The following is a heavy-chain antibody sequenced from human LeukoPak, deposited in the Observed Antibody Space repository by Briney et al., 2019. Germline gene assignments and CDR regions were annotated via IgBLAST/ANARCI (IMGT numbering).Heavy chain of an antibody. V-gene: IGHV3-21*01. J-gene: IGHJ4*02. CDR3: ARGLASSSRGQPRPGY. CDR2: ISSSSSYI. CDR1: GFTFSSYS. D-gene: IGHD6-13*01. Sequence: TGGSLRPSCAASGFTFSSYSMNWVRQAPGKGLEWVSSISSSSSYIYYADSVKGRFTISRDNAKNSLYLQMNSLRAEDTAVYYCARGLASSSRGQPRPGYWGQGTLVTVSS.